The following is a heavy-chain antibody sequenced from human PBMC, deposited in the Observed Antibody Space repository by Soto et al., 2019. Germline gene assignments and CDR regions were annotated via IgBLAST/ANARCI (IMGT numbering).Heavy chain of an antibody. V-gene: IGHV3-23*01. J-gene: IGHJ3*02. CDR2: ITGSGGGT. CDR1: GFTFSSYA. CDR3: AKDFCNCYYGVFDM. Sequence: GGSLRLSCAASGFTFSSYAMSWVRQAPGKGLGWVSAITGSGGGTYYVDSVKGRFTISRDNSKSTLYLQMNSLRAEDTAVYYCAKDFCNCYYGVFDMWGQGTMVTVSS. D-gene: IGHD3-3*01.